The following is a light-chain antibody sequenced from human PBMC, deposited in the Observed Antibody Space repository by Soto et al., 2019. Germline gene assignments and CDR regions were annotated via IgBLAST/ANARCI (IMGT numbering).Light chain of an antibody. V-gene: IGKV1-39*01. J-gene: IGKJ1*01. CDR3: QHYVKWT. CDR1: QSISSY. CDR2: AAS. Sequence: IHLVQSPTSLSASVGDRVTINCRARQSISSYLNWYQQKPGKAPNLLIYAASGVQSGVPSRVSGGGSGTEFTLTNCRLHPEDFATYYFQHYVKWTFGHGTKVDIK.